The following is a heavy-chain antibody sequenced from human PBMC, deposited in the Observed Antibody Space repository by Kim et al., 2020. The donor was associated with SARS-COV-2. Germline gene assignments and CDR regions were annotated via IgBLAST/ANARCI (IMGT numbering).Heavy chain of an antibody. D-gene: IGHD3-22*01. J-gene: IGHJ4*02. CDR1: GGTFSSYA. Sequence: SVKVSCKASGGTFSSYAISWVRQAPGQGLEWMGGIIPIFGTANYAQKFQGRVTITADESTSTAYMELSSLRSEDTAVYYCARDLRGDGDYYDSSGYYYLAYWGQGTLVTVSS. CDR3: ARDLRGDGDYYDSSGYYYLAY. V-gene: IGHV1-69*13. CDR2: IIPIFGTA.